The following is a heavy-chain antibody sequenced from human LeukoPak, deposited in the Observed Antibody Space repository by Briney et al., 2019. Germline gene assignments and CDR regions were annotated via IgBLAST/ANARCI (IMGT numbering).Heavy chain of an antibody. CDR1: GFTFRSYG. J-gene: IGHJ4*02. D-gene: IGHD5-18*01. V-gene: IGHV3-30*03. CDR3: ARFMVDTAIRVFVYYFDY. Sequence: GGSLRLSCAASGFTFRSYGMHCVRQAPGKGLEWVAVISYDGSNKYYADSVKGRFTISRDNAKNSLYLQMNSLRAEDTAVYYCARFMVDTAIRVFVYYFDYWGQGTLVTVSP. CDR2: ISYDGSNK.